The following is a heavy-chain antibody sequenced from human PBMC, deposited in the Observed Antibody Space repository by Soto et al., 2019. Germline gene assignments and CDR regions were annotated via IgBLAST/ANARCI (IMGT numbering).Heavy chain of an antibody. CDR1: GFTFSSYG. Sequence: TGGSLRLSCAASGFTFSSYGMHWVRQAPGKGLEWVAVISYDGSNKYYADSVKGRFTISRDNSKNTLYLQMNSLRAEDTAVYYCAKNGQEYYYYGMDVWGQGTTVTVSS. J-gene: IGHJ6*02. D-gene: IGHD2-8*01. CDR3: AKNGQEYYYYGMDV. CDR2: ISYDGSNK. V-gene: IGHV3-30*18.